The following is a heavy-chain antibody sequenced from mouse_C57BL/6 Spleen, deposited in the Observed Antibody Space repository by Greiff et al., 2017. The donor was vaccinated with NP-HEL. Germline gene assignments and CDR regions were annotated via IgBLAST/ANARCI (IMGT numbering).Heavy chain of an antibody. CDR2: IDPENGDT. Sequence: EVQLQQSGAELVRPGASVKLSCTASGFNIKDDYMHWVKQRPEQGLEWIGWIDPENGDTEYASKFQGKATITADTSSNTAYLQLSSLTSEDTAVYYCTSGTEDYAMDYWGQGTSVTVSS. CDR1: GFNIKDDY. J-gene: IGHJ4*01. V-gene: IGHV14-4*01. CDR3: TSGTEDYAMDY. D-gene: IGHD3-3*01.